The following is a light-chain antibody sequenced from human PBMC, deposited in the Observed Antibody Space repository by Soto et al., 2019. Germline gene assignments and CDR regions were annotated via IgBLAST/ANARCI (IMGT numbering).Light chain of an antibody. J-gene: IGKJ2*01. CDR3: QQYGTSPYT. CDR1: QSVTSNY. V-gene: IGKV3-20*01. CDR2: GAS. Sequence: EIVLTQSPGTLSLSPGERATLSCRASQSVTSNYLAWYQQKPGQAPRLLIYGASSRPGGIPDRFSGGGSGTDFTLNINRLQPEDFAVYFCQQYGTSPYTFAQGTKLEI.